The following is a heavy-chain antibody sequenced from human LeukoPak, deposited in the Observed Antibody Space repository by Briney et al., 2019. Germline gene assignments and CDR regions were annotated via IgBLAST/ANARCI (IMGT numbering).Heavy chain of an antibody. J-gene: IGHJ4*02. CDR3: TRGVSTAVY. V-gene: IGHV4-39*01. Sequence: SETLSLSCTVSGDSISNSTYYWGWIRQSPGKGLEWIGDFYYTGGTYYNPSLKSRVTISVDTSKNQFSLKLTSVTAADTSIYYCTRGVSTAVYWGQGTLVTVSS. CDR2: FYYTGGT. D-gene: IGHD2-2*01. CDR1: GDSISNSTYY.